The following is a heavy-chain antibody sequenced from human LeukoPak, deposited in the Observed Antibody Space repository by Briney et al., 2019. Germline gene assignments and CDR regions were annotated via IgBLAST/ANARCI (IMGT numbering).Heavy chain of an antibody. CDR2: IRSKAYGGTT. V-gene: IGHV3-49*04. CDR3: TSDLNSGWNPLGAFDI. Sequence: QPGRSLRLSCTASGFTFGDYAMSWVRQAPGKGLEWVGFIRSKAYGGTTEYAASVKGRFTISRDDSKSIAYLQMNSLKTEDTAVYYCTSDLNSGWNPLGAFDIWGQGTMVTVSS. CDR1: GFTFGDYA. J-gene: IGHJ3*02. D-gene: IGHD6-19*01.